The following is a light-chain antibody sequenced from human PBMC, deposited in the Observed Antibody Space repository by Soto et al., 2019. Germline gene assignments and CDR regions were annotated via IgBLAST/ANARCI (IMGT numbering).Light chain of an antibody. J-gene: IGKJ4*01. Sequence: DIQMTQSPSTLSASVGDRVTITCRASQSISNWLAWYQQKQGKAPKLLIYDASSLESGVPSRFSGSGSGTDFTLTFSSLQPDDFALYYCQQYGSSPPFAFGGGTIIEIK. CDR3: QQYGSSPPFA. V-gene: IGKV1-5*01. CDR1: QSISNW. CDR2: DAS.